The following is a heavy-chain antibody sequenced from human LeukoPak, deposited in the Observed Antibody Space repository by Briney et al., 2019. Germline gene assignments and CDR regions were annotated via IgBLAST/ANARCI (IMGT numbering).Heavy chain of an antibody. CDR3: ARGGKLLPFDY. Sequence: GGSLRLSCAASGFTVSSNYMSWVRQAPGKGLEWVSVIYSGGSTYYADSVKGRFTISRDNSKNTLYLQMDSLRAEDTAVYYCARGGKLLPFDYWGQGTLVTVSS. CDR1: GFTVSSNY. V-gene: IGHV3-53*01. CDR2: IYSGGST. J-gene: IGHJ4*02. D-gene: IGHD2-15*01.